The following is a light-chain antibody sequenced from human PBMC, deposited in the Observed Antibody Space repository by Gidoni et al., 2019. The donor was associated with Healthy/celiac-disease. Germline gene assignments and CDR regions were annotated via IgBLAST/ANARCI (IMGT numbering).Light chain of an antibody. CDR1: QSVSSN. V-gene: IGKV3-15*01. Sequence: ELVMTQSPATLSVSPGERATLSCRASQSVSSNLAWYQQKPGQEPRLHIYGASTRATGIPARFSGSGSGTEFTLTSSSLQSEDVAVYSCQQYNNWPPTWTFGQGTKVEIK. CDR3: QQYNNWPPTWT. CDR2: GAS. J-gene: IGKJ1*01.